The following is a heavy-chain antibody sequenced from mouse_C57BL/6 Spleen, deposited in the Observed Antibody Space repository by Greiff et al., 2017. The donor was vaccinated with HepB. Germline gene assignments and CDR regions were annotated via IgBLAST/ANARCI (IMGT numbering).Heavy chain of an antibody. J-gene: IGHJ2*01. CDR1: GYTFTSYW. CDR3: AREATTVVDLGY. CDR2: IYPGSGST. D-gene: IGHD1-1*01. V-gene: IGHV1-55*01. Sequence: QVQLQQPGAELVKPGASVKMSCKAFGYTFTSYWITWVKQRPGQGLEWIGDIYPGSGSTNYNEKFKSKATLTVDTSSSTAYMQLSSLTSEDSAVYYCAREATTVVDLGYWGQGTTLTVSS.